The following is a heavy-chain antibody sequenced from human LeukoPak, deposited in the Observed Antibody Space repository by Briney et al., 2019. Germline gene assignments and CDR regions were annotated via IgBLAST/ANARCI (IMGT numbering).Heavy chain of an antibody. CDR1: GYGFTSYW. J-gene: IGHJ4*02. CDR2: IDPRDSDT. V-gene: IGHV5-51*01. D-gene: IGHD2-2*01. CDR3: ARRQYQLNKPPFDY. Sequence: GESLKISCKGSGYGFTSYWIGWVRQMPGKGLEWMGIIDPRDSDTKYSPSFRGQVTISAAKSINTAYLQWSSLQASDTAIYYCARRQYQLNKPPFDYWGQGTQVTVSS.